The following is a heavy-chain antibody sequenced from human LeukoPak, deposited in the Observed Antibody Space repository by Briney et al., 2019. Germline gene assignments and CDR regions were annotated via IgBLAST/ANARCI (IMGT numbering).Heavy chain of an antibody. J-gene: IGHJ5*02. V-gene: IGHV3-74*01. CDR3: ASFLCPTCS. D-gene: IGHD2-2*01. Sequence: GGSLRLSCAASGFTFSSNWMHWVRQAPGKGLVWVSRISSDGISTTYADSVKGRFTTSRDNAKNTLYLQMNSLRVEDTAVYYCASFLCPTCSWGQGTLVTVSS. CDR2: ISSDGIST. CDR1: GFTFSSNW.